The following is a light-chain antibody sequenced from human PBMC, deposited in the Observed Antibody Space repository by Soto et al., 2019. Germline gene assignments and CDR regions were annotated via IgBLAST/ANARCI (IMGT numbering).Light chain of an antibody. J-gene: IGLJ2*01. V-gene: IGLV2-11*01. CDR1: NSDVGGYNY. CDR2: DVS. Sequence: QSALTQPRSVSGSPGQSVTISCTGTNSDVGGYNYVSWYQQHPGKAPKLMIYDVSKRPSGVPDRFSGSKSGNTASLTISGLQAEDETDYYCCSYAGSYTVVFGEGTQLTVL. CDR3: CSYAGSYTVV.